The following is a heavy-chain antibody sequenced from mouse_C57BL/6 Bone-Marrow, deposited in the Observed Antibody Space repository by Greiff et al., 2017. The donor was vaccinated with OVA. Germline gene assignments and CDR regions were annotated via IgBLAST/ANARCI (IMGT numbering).Heavy chain of an antibody. J-gene: IGHJ4*01. D-gene: IGHD2-1*01. CDR3: ARNGNYDAMDY. Sequence: QVQLQQSGAELMKPGASVKLSCKATGYTFTGYWIEWVKQRPGHGLEWIGEILPGSGSTNYNEKCKGKATFTADTSSNTAYMQLSSLTTEDSAIYYCARNGNYDAMDYWGQGTSVTVSS. V-gene: IGHV1-9*01. CDR2: ILPGSGST. CDR1: GYTFTGYW.